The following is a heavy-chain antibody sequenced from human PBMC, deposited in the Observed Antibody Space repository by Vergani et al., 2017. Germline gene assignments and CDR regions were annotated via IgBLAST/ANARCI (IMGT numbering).Heavy chain of an antibody. CDR2: IYYSGST. D-gene: IGHD3-10*01. CDR1: GGSISSSSYY. Sequence: QLQLQESGPGLVKPSETLSLTCTVSGGSISSSSYYWCWIRQPPGKGLEWIGSIYYSGSTFYNQSRNSRATISVNTSKNQFSLKLSSVTAAGTSVYYCGIRTTMVRGVLEIARYYFDYWGQGTLVTVSS. V-gene: IGHV4-39*01. J-gene: IGHJ4*02. CDR3: GIRTTMVRGVLEIARYYFDY.